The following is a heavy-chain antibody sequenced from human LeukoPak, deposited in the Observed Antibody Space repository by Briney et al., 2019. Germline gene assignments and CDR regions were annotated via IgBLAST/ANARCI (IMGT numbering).Heavy chain of an antibody. CDR2: IYYSGST. J-gene: IGHJ4*02. D-gene: IGHD2-2*01. V-gene: IGHV4-61*05. CDR3: GRGCCSSSRRVHY. CDR1: GGSISSSNYY. Sequence: SETLSLTCTVSGGSISSSNYYWGWIRQPPGTGLEWIGYIYYSGSTNYNPSLKSRVTISVDTSKNQFSLKLSSVTAADPAWYSFGRGCCSSSRRVHYWGQGTLVRVLS.